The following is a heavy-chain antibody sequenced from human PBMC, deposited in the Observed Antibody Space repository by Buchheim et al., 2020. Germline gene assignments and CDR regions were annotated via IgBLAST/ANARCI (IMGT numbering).Heavy chain of an antibody. CDR2: IGNTGDT. CDR3: AREGPYCSGGSCYTYGMDV. V-gene: IGHV4-39*02. D-gene: IGHD2-15*01. J-gene: IGHJ6*02. CDR1: GGSISSSAYY. Sequence: QLQLQESGPGLVKPSETLSLTCTVSGGSISSSAYYWAWIRQPPGKGLEWIASIGNTGDTFYNPSLKSRVTISVDTSKNQFSLKVKSVTAADTAVYYCAREGPYCSGGSCYTYGMDVWGQGTT.